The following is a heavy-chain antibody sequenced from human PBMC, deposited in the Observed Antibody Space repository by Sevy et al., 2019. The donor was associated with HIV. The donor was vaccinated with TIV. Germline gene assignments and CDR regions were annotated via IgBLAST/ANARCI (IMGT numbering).Heavy chain of an antibody. CDR1: GFTFSSSS. J-gene: IGHJ4*02. CDR2: ISQGGSEE. D-gene: IGHD6-13*01. Sequence: GGSLRLSCAASGFTFSSSSMTWVRQAPGKGLEWVATISQGGSEEYCVDSVKGRFTISRDNAKNSLYLQMNSLSAVDTAVYFCARFVSLGYWGQGTLVTVSS. V-gene: IGHV3-7*01. CDR3: ARFVSLGY.